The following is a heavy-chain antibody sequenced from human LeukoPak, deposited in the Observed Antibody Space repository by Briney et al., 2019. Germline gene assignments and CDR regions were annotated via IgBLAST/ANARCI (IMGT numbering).Heavy chain of an antibody. CDR2: INTDGSST. Sequence: GGSLRLSCAASGFTFSSYWMHCVRQAPGKGLVWVSRINTDGSSTSYADSVKGRFTISRDNAKNTLYLQMNSLRAEDTAVYYCARASITMVRGPNAFDIWGQGTMVTVSS. V-gene: IGHV3-74*01. CDR1: GFTFSSYW. J-gene: IGHJ3*02. CDR3: ARASITMVRGPNAFDI. D-gene: IGHD3-10*01.